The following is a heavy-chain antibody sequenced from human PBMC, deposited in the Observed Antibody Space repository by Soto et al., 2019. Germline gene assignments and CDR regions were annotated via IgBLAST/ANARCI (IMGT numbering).Heavy chain of an antibody. CDR2: ISPMFGAA. CDR1: GGTFNTYA. J-gene: IGHJ4*02. D-gene: IGHD2-2*01. Sequence: QVQLVQSGAEMKKPGSSVKVSCQSSGGTFNTYAMNWVRQAPGQGPEWMGDISPMFGAANYAPKFQGRVTITADESAGTSYMQLSSLTSEDTPRYFCAREVQVHTPAFVYWGQGTLVTVSS. V-gene: IGHV1-69*19. CDR3: AREVQVHTPAFVY.